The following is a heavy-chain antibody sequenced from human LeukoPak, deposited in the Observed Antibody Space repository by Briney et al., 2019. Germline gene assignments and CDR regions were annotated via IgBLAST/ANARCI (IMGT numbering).Heavy chain of an antibody. Sequence: TSETLSLTCTVSGGSISSYYWGWIRQPPGKGLEWIGSIYYSGSTYYNPSLKSRVTISVDTSKNQFSLKPSSVTAADTAVYYCARDSADCSGGSCYWFDPWGQGTLVTVSS. J-gene: IGHJ5*02. CDR3: ARDSADCSGGSCYWFDP. V-gene: IGHV4-39*07. CDR2: IYYSGST. CDR1: GGSISSYY. D-gene: IGHD2-15*01.